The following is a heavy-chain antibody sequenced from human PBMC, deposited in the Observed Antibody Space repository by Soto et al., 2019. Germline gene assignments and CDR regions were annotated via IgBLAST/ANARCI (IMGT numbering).Heavy chain of an antibody. V-gene: IGHV3-23*01. J-gene: IGHJ4*02. D-gene: IGHD5-18*01. Sequence: EVQLLESGGGLVQPGGSLRISCAASGFTFSSYAMSWVRQAPGKVLEWVSAISCSGGSTYYADSVKGRFTISRDNSKNTLHLRLNSLRAEYTAVYYCAYSRGPPCYGYHYFDYWGQGTLVPVSS. CDR3: AYSRGPPCYGYHYFDY. CDR1: GFTFSSYA. CDR2: ISCSGGST.